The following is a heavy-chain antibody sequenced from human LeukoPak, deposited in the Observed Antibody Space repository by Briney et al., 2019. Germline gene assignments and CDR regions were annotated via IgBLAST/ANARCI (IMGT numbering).Heavy chain of an antibody. D-gene: IGHD3-22*01. CDR1: GFTFINHA. J-gene: IGHJ4*02. CDR3: AKSRARKEGSSGSIDS. Sequence: GGSLRLSCTASGFTFINHAMAWVRQGPGKGLEWVSAISGSGGSTYYADSVKGRFTLSRENSKNTLSLQMNSLRVDDTAVYYCAKSRARKEGSSGSIDSWGQGTLVTVSS. CDR2: ISGSGGST. V-gene: IGHV3-23*01.